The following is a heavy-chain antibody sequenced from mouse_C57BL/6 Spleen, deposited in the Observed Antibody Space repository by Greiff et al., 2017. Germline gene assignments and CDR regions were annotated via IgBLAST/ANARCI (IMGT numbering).Heavy chain of an antibody. V-gene: IGHV1-82*01. Sequence: QVQLQQSGPELVKPGASVKISCKASGYAFSSSWMNWVKQRPGKGLEWIGRIYPGDGDTNYNGKFKGKATLTADKSSSTAYMQLSSLTSEDSAVYFCARGGYDYETLDYWGQGTTLTVSS. CDR2: IYPGDGDT. D-gene: IGHD2-4*01. CDR1: GYAFSSSW. J-gene: IGHJ2*01. CDR3: ARGGYDYETLDY.